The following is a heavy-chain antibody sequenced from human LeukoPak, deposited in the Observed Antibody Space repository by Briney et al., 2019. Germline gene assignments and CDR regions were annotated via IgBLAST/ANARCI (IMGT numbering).Heavy chain of an antibody. V-gene: IGHV4-59*12. CDR1: GDSITGYY. CDR3: ARDYQWLPQY. Sequence: PSETLSLTCSVSGDSITGYYWGWIRQPPGKGLEWIGSIYYSGSTNYNPSLKSRVTMSVDTSKNQFSLKLSSVTAADTAVYYCARDYQWLPQYWGQGTLVTVSS. J-gene: IGHJ4*02. CDR2: IYYSGST. D-gene: IGHD6-19*01.